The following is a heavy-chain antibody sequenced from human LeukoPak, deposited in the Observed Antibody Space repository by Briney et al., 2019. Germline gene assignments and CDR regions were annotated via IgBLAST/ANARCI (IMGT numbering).Heavy chain of an antibody. V-gene: IGHV3-21*01. CDR1: GFSISSSA. D-gene: IGHD2/OR15-2a*01. J-gene: IGHJ4*02. Sequence: GGSLRLSCAASGFSISSSAMNWVRQAPGKGLEWVSSINNVASHIYYAGSVRGRFTISRDNAKNSVYLQMNSLRAEDTAVYYCTRDATYYLRYGYFDYWGQGTLVTVSS. CDR2: INNVASHI. CDR3: TRDATYYLRYGYFDY.